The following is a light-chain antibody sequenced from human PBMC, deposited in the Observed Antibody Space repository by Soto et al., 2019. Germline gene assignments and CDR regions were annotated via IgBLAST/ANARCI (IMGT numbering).Light chain of an antibody. Sequence: DIEMTQSPATLSVSAGERATISCRANQSVSNNLAWYQQKPGQAPRLLIYVASTRATGVPARFSGSGSGTEFTLTISSLQPDDFATYYCQHYNSYSEAFGQGTKVDIK. V-gene: IGKV3-15*01. CDR3: QHYNSYSEA. CDR2: VAS. J-gene: IGKJ1*01. CDR1: QSVSNN.